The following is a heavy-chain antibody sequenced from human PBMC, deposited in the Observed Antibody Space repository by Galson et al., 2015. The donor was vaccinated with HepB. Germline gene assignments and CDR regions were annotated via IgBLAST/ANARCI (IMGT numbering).Heavy chain of an antibody. Sequence: SLRLSCAASGFTFSTYWMTWVRQAPGKGLEWVANIKQEGSDKYYVDSVKGRFTISRDNSKNSLYLQMNNLRAEDTAVYFCARDRDRDGYYSGYDYWGQGTLVTVSS. CDR3: ARDRDRDGYYSGYDY. D-gene: IGHD3-22*01. CDR1: GFTFSTYW. V-gene: IGHV3-7*03. J-gene: IGHJ4*02. CDR2: IKQEGSDK.